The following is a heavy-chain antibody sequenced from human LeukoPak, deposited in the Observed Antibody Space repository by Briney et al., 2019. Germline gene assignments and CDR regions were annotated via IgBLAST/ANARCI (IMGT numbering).Heavy chain of an antibody. D-gene: IGHD6-6*01. CDR2: INPNSGGT. J-gene: IGHJ3*02. CDR1: GYTFTGYY. Sequence: GASVKVSCKASGYTFTGYYMHWVRQAPRQGLEWMGWINPNSGGTNYAQKFQGRVTMTRDTSISTAYMELSRLRSDDTAVYYCASPLSSSFVDRVDIWGQGTMVTVSS. CDR3: ASPLSSSFVDRVDI. V-gene: IGHV1-2*02.